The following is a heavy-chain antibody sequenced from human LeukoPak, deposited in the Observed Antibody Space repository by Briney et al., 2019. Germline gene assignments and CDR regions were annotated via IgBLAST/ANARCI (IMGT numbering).Heavy chain of an antibody. V-gene: IGHV4-31*01. CDR3: ARSSPYYGFDY. Sequence: PSETLSLTCTVSGGSISSGGYYWSWIRQHPGKGLEWIGYIYYSGSTYYNPSLKSQVTISVDTSKNQFSLKLSSVTAADTAVYYCARSSPYYGFDYWGQGTLVTVSS. CDR2: IYYSGST. J-gene: IGHJ4*02. CDR1: GGSISSGGYY. D-gene: IGHD3-10*01.